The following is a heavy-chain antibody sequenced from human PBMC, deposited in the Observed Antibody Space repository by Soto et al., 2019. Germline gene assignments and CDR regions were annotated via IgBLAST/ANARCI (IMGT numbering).Heavy chain of an antibody. CDR2: IYYGST. CDR3: ARHVDIDQRGMDV. CDR1: GGSIGSYY. D-gene: IGHD5-12*01. V-gene: IGHV4-59*08. Sequence: QVQLQESGPGLVKPSETLSLTCTVSGGSIGSYYWSWIRQPPGKGLEWIGYIYYGSTKFNPSLNSRVAISIDTSRNQFSLRVSSVTAADTPQYYCARHVDIDQRGMDVWGQGTTVTVSS. J-gene: IGHJ6*02.